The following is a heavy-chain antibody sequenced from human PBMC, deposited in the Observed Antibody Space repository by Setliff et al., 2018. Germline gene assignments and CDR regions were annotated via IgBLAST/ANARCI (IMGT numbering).Heavy chain of an antibody. CDR3: AKDLASGDYVYYFDY. D-gene: IGHD4-17*01. CDR2: ISGGGGNT. J-gene: IGHJ4*02. V-gene: IGHV3-23*01. CDR1: GFTFSTYA. Sequence: GESLKISCAASGFTFSTYAMTWVRQAPGKGLEWVSAISGGGGNTFYADSVQGRFTISRDNSKNTLYLQMNNLRAEDTAVYYCAKDLASGDYVYYFDYWGQGTLVTVSS.